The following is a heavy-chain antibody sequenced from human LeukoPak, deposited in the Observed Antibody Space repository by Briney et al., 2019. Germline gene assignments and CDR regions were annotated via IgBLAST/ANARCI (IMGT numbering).Heavy chain of an antibody. J-gene: IGHJ3*01. CDR1: GFTFSSYW. Sequence: GGSLRLSCAASGFTFSSYWMHWVRQTPGKGLIYSSRINDGSSANYADSVRGRFTISRDNAENTLYLQMNSLRAEDTAVYYCARDREMATRLHDAFDFWGQGTMVTVSS. V-gene: IGHV3-74*01. CDR2: INDGSSA. CDR3: ARDREMATRLHDAFDF. D-gene: IGHD5-24*01.